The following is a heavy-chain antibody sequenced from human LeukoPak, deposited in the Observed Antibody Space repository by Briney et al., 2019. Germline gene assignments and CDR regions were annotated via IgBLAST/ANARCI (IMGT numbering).Heavy chain of an antibody. V-gene: IGHV1-18*01. CDR1: GHTFTSYG. J-gene: IGHJ5*02. CDR3: AKEVPQSSSSSGGSCALDP. CDR2: ISAYNGNT. D-gene: IGHD2-2*01. Sequence: GASVKVSCKASGHTFTSYGISWVRQAPGQGLEWMGWISAYNGNTNYAQKLQGRVTMTTDTSTSTAYMELRSLRSDDTAVYYCAKEVPQSSSSSGGSCALDPWGQGTLVTVSS.